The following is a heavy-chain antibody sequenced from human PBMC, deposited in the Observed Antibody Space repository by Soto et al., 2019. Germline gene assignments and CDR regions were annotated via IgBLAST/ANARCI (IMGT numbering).Heavy chain of an antibody. CDR2: IYSGGST. CDR3: ARGITIFGESYYYYGMDV. J-gene: IGHJ6*02. Sequence: EVQLVETGGGLIQPGGSLRLSCAASGFTVSSNYMSWVRQAPGKGLEWVSVIYSGGSTYYADSVKGRFTISRDNSKNTLYLQMNSLRAEDTAVYYCARGITIFGESYYYYGMDVWGQGTTVTVSS. D-gene: IGHD3-3*01. V-gene: IGHV3-53*02. CDR1: GFTVSSNY.